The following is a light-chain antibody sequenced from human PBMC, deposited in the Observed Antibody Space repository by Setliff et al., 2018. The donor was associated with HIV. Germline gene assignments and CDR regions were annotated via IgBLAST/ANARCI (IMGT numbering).Light chain of an antibody. CDR1: NSDIGTFDL. CDR2: EVT. Sequence: LTQPASVSGSPGQSITISCTGTNSDIGTFDLVSWYQQHPGKVPKLVIFEVTKRPSGISNRFSGSRSGNTASLTISGLQTEDEADYYCCSYAGGTKYVFGTGTKV. J-gene: IGLJ1*01. CDR3: CSYAGGTKYV. V-gene: IGLV2-23*02.